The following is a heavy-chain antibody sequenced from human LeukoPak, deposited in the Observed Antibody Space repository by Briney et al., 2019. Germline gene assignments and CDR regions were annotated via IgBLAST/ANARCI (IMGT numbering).Heavy chain of an antibody. CDR3: ARPARYCSGGSCNSDWYFGL. CDR1: SGDSMSN. J-gene: IGHJ2*01. CDR2: IAYINSSGRT. D-gene: IGHD2-15*01. V-gene: IGHV4-4*08. Sequence: SETLSLTCTVSSGDSMSNWTWIRQSPGKGLEWIGYIAYINSSGRTDYNPSLKSRISISIDTSKNQFSLNVSSVTAADTAMYYCARPARYCSGGSCNSDWYFGLWGRGTLVTVSS.